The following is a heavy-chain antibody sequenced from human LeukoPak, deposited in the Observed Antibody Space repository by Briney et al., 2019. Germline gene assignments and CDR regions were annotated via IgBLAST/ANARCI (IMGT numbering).Heavy chain of an antibody. J-gene: IGHJ4*02. CDR3: AKYPASGGYFDY. Sequence: GGSLRLSCAASGFTFSTYSMSWVRLAPGKGLEWVSGISGSGANTYYADSVKGRFTISRDNSKNTLYLQMNSLRAEDTAVFYCAKYPASGGYFDYWGQGTLVTVSS. D-gene: IGHD6-13*01. CDR1: GFTFSTYS. CDR2: ISGSGANT. V-gene: IGHV3-23*01.